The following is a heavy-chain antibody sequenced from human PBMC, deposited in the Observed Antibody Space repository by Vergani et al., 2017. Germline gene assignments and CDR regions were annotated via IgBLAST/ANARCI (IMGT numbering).Heavy chain of an antibody. V-gene: IGHV4-4*07. CDR2: LCPSGST. CDR1: GAPISYWC. CDR3: ATGAGPFDI. D-gene: IGHD7-27*01. Sequence: QVQMQESGPGLVKTSETLFLTCSASGAPISYWCWSWLRQPAGKGLEWIGRLCPSGSTNYKPSLKSRVTMSIDTSKNQFSLKLTSVTAADTAVYYCATGAGPFDIWGQGTRVTVSS. J-gene: IGHJ4*02.